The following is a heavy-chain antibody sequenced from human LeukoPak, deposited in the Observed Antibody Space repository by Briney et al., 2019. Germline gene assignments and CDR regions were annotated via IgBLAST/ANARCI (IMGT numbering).Heavy chain of an antibody. CDR1: AFTFNIYA. J-gene: IGHJ4*02. Sequence: GGSLRLSCAASAFTFNIYAMSWVRQAPGKWLEWVSTISAGDSTYYPDSVKGRFIISRDNSKNTLYLQMNSLRAEDTALYYCAKPRGLTIVGAHFDYWGQGTLVTVSS. V-gene: IGHV3-23*01. CDR3: AKPRGLTIVGAHFDY. D-gene: IGHD1-26*01. CDR2: ISAGDST.